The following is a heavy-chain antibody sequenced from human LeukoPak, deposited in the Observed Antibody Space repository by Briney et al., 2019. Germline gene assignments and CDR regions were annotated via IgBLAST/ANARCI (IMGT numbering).Heavy chain of an antibody. CDR2: IYHSGST. D-gene: IGHD6-19*01. V-gene: IGHV4-4*02. Sequence: SGTLSLTCAVSGGYISSSNWWRWVRQPPGKGLEWIGEIYHSGSTTYNPSLKSRVTISVDKSKNQFSLKLSSVTAADTAVYYCAREAYSSGWYDYWGQGTLVTVSS. CDR3: AREAYSSGWYDY. J-gene: IGHJ4*02. CDR1: GGYISSSNW.